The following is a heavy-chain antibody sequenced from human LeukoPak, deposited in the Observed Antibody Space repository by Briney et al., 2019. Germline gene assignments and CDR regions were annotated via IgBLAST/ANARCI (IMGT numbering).Heavy chain of an antibody. V-gene: IGHV4-31*03. J-gene: IGHJ5*02. D-gene: IGHD3-10*01. Sequence: SETLSLTCTVSGGSITSGTYYWTWIRHHPGKGLEWIGYIYSSGDTQYNPSLRSRVTISVDTSKNQFSLKLSSVTAADTAVYYCARDGVNPMVRGVMADTWGQGILVTVSS. CDR2: IYSSGDT. CDR1: GGSITSGTYY. CDR3: ARDGVNPMVRGVMADT.